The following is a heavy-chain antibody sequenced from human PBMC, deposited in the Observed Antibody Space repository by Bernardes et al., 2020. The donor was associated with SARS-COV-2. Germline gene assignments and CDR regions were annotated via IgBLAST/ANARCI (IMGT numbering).Heavy chain of an antibody. V-gene: IGHV3-48*01. CDR2: ISSSSSTI. D-gene: IGHD2-21*01. CDR1: GFTFSSYA. CDR3: AKPRLAYDAFDI. Sequence: GGSLRLSCAASGFTFSSYAMTWVRQAPGKGLAWVSSISSSSSTIYYADSVKGRFTISRDNAKNSLYLQMNSLRAEDTAVYYCAKPRLAYDAFDIWGQGTMATVSS. J-gene: IGHJ3*02.